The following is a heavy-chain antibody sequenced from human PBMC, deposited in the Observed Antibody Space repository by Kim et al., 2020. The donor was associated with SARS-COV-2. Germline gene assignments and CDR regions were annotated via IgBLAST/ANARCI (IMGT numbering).Heavy chain of an antibody. J-gene: IGHJ6*02. CDR1: GFTFSSYA. V-gene: IGHV3-23*01. CDR3: AKDLGYIYGSAYYYYGMDV. D-gene: IGHD5-18*01. CDR2: ISGSGGST. Sequence: GSLRLSCAASGFTFSSYAMSWVRQAPGKGLEWVSTISGSGGSTYYADSVKGRFTISRDNSKNTLYLQMNSLRAEDTAVIYCAKDLGYIYGSAYYYYGMDVWGQGTTVTVSS.